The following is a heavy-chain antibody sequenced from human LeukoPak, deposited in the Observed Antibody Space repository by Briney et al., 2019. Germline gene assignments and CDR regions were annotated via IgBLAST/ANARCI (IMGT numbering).Heavy chain of an antibody. D-gene: IGHD2-2*01. CDR2: ISWNSGSI. CDR1: GFTFDDYA. V-gene: IGHV3-9*01. CDR3: AKDIGRYCSSTSCYDY. Sequence: GGSLRLSCAASGFTFDDYAMHWVRQAPGKGLEWVSCISWNSGSIGYADSVKGRFTISRDNAKNSLYLQMNSLRAEDTALYYCAKDIGRYCSSTSCYDYWGQGTLVTVSS. J-gene: IGHJ4*02.